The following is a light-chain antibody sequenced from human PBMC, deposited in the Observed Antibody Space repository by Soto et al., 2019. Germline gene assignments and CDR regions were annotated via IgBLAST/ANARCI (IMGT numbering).Light chain of an antibody. Sequence: QSALTQPASVSGSPGQSITISCTGTSSDVGGYNYVSWYQQQPDKAPKLMIYEVSNRPSGVSNRFSGSKSGHTASLTISGLQSEDEADYFCTSYTSDSTLDVFGTGTKLTVL. CDR1: SSDVGGYNY. V-gene: IGLV2-14*01. CDR2: EVS. CDR3: TSYTSDSTLDV. J-gene: IGLJ1*01.